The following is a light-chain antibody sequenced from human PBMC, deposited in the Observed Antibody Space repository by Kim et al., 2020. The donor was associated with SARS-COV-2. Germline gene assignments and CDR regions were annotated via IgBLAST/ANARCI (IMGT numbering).Light chain of an antibody. CDR2: DAS. V-gene: IGKV1-33*01. Sequence: DIQMTQSPTSLSASVGDTVTITCQASQDISNRLNWYQQKLGKAPKLLINDASNLEAGVPSRFSGRGSGTDFTFTISSLQPEDFATYYCQQYDNYRYTFGQGTKLEI. J-gene: IGKJ2*01. CDR3: QQYDNYRYT. CDR1: QDISNR.